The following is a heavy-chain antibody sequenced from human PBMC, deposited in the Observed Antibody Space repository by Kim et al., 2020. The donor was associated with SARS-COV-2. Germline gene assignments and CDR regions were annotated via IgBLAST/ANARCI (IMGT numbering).Heavy chain of an antibody. CDR2: IRSKAYGGTT. CDR3: TREGTYYDFWSGYQTPSDY. J-gene: IGHJ4*02. V-gene: IGHV3-49*04. Sequence: GGSLRLSCTASGFTFGDYAMSWVRQAPGKGLEWVGFIRSKAYGGTTEYAASVKGRFTISRDDSKSIAYLQMNSLKTEDTAVYYCTREGTYYDFWSGYQTPSDYWGQGTLVTVSS. D-gene: IGHD3-3*01. CDR1: GFTFGDYA.